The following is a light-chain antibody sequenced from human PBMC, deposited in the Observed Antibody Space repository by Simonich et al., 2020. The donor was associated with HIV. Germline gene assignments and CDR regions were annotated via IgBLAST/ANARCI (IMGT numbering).Light chain of an antibody. CDR1: QSVLYRSHNKNY. Sequence: DIVMTQSPDSLAVSLGERATINCKSSQSVLYRSHNKNYLAWYQPNPGQPPKLLIHWASSRESGVPDRFSGSGSGTDFTRTISSLQAEDVAVYYGQQYYNTLWTFGQGTKVEIK. CDR2: WAS. V-gene: IGKV4-1*01. J-gene: IGKJ1*01. CDR3: QQYYNTLWT.